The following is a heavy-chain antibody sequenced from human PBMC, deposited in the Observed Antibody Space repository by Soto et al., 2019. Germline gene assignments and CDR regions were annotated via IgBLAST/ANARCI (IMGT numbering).Heavy chain of an antibody. CDR1: GFTFDDYA. CDR3: AKALYGSSSSPIDY. CDR2: ITWNSGYI. Sequence: EVQLVESGGGLVQPGRSLRLSCAASGFTFDDYAMHWVRQAPGKGLEWVSYITWNSGYIGYADSVKGQFTISRDNANNSLYLQMNSLKPEDTAFYYCAKALYGSSSSPIDYWGQGTLVTVSS. V-gene: IGHV3-9*01. D-gene: IGHD6-13*01. J-gene: IGHJ4*02.